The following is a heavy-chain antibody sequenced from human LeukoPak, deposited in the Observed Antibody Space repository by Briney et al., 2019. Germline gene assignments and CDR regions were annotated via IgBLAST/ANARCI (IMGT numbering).Heavy chain of an antibody. V-gene: IGHV1-2*02. CDR2: INPNSGGT. CDR1: GYTFTGYY. D-gene: IGHD2-2*01. J-gene: IGHJ1*01. CDR3: AREWGRTSYIQF. Sequence: ASVKVSCKASGYTFTGYYIHWVRQAPGQGLEWMGWINPNSGGTNYAQKFQGRVTMTTDTYISTAYMDLSRLRSDDTAVYYCAREWGRTSYIQFWGQGTLVTVSS.